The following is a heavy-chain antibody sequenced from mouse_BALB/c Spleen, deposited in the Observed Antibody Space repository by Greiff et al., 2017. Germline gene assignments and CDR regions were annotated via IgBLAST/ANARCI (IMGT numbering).Heavy chain of an antibody. V-gene: IGHV5-17*02. CDR1: GFTFSSFG. CDR2: ISSGSSTI. Sequence: EVKVEESGGGLVQPGGSRKLSCAASGFTFSSFGMHWVRQAPEKGLEWVAYISSGSSTIYYADTVKGRFTISRDNPKNTLFLQMTSLRSEDTAMYYCARSDWDSFAYWGQGTLVTVSA. J-gene: IGHJ3*01. CDR3: ARSDWDSFAY. D-gene: IGHD4-1*01.